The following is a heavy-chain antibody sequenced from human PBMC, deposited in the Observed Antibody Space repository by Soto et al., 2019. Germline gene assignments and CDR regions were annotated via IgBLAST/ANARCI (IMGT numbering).Heavy chain of an antibody. D-gene: IGHD6-13*01. CDR1: GFTFSSYG. J-gene: IGHJ4*02. V-gene: IGHV3-30*03. CDR2: ISYDGSNK. Sequence: QVQLVESGGGVVQPGRSLRLSCAASGFTFSSYGMHWVRQAPGKGLEWVAVISYDGSNKYYADSVKGRFTISRDNSKNTLYLQMNSLRAEDTAVYYCARSWYPGRYFDYWGQGTLVTVSS. CDR3: ARSWYPGRYFDY.